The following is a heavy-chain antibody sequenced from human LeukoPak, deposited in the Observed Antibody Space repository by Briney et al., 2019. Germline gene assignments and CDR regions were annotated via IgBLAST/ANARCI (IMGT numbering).Heavy chain of an antibody. CDR1: GYTFTGYY. CDR2: INPNSGGT. J-gene: IGHJ4*01. Sequence: GAAVKVSCKASGYTFTGYYMHWVRQAPGQGLEWMGWINPNSGGTNYAQKIQGRVTMTRDTSISTAYMDLSRLRSDDTAVYYCARGTLKRRGYYDISGYYLPPDYWGHGTLVTVSS. CDR3: ARGTLKRRGYYDISGYYLPPDY. D-gene: IGHD3-22*01. V-gene: IGHV1-2*02.